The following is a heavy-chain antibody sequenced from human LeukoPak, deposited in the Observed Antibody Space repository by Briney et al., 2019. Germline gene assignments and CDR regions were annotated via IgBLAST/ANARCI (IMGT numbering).Heavy chain of an antibody. CDR2: INHSGST. D-gene: IGHD6-13*01. CDR1: GGSFSGYY. J-gene: IGHJ6*03. Sequence: PSETLSLTCAVYGGSFSGYYWSWIRQPPGKGLEWIGEINHSGSTNYNPSLKSRVTISVDTSKNQFSLKLSSVTAADTAVYYCARGRSVVSGSSSWHPYYYYYMDVWGKGTTVTVSS. V-gene: IGHV4-34*01. CDR3: ARGRSVVSGSSSWHPYYYYYMDV.